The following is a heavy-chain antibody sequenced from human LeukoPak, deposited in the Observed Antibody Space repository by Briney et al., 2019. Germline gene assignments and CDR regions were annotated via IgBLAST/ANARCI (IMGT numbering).Heavy chain of an antibody. J-gene: IGHJ5*02. CDR2: IIPILGIA. D-gene: IGHD6-19*01. Sequence: SVKVSCKASGGTFSSYTISWVRQAPGQGLEWMGRIIPILGIANYAQKFQGRVTITADKSTSTACMELSSLRSEDTAVYYCARGVGSSGWYVGYNWFDPWGQGTLVTVSS. V-gene: IGHV1-69*02. CDR1: GGTFSSYT. CDR3: ARGVGSSGWYVGYNWFDP.